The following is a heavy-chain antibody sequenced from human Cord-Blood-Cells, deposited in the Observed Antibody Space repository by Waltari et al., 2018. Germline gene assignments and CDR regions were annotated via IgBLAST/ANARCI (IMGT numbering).Heavy chain of an antibody. CDR3: ARGGDYDFWSGNRNAFDI. Sequence: QVQLVQSGAEVKKPGASVKVSCKASGYTFTSYDINWVRQATGQGLEWMGWMNPNSGNTGYAQKFQDRVTITRNTSISTAYMELSSLRSEDTAVYYCARGGDYDFWSGNRNAFDIWGQGTMVTVSS. CDR1: GYTFTSYD. CDR2: MNPNSGNT. V-gene: IGHV1-8*03. D-gene: IGHD3-3*01. J-gene: IGHJ3*02.